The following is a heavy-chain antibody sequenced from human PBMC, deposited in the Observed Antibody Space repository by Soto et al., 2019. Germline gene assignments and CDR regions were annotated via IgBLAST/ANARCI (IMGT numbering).Heavy chain of an antibody. V-gene: IGHV1-8*01. D-gene: IGHD2-8*01. Sequence: ASVKVSCKPSGYTFTSYVINWVRQAPGQGLEWMGWMNPNNGNTGYAQKFQGRVTMTRDTSIHTAYMELTSLRSEDTAVYYCARGISTIYDYAFDIWGQGTMVTVSS. CDR2: MNPNNGNT. J-gene: IGHJ3*02. CDR1: GYTFTSYV. CDR3: ARGISTIYDYAFDI.